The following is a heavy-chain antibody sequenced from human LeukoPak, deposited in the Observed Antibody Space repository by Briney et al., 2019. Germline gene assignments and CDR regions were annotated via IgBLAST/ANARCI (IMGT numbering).Heavy chain of an antibody. Sequence: PGGSLRLSCAASGFTFSDFWMHWVRQAPGKGLEWVANIKQDGSEKYYVDSVKGRFTISRDNAKNSLYLQMNSLRVEDTAVYYCARRFMEYWGQGTLVTVSS. CDR3: ARRFMEY. V-gene: IGHV3-7*03. CDR2: IKQDGSEK. J-gene: IGHJ4*02. CDR1: GFTFSDFW. D-gene: IGHD3-3*01.